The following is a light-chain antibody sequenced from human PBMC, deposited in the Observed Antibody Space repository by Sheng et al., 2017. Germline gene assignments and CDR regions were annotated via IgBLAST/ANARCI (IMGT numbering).Light chain of an antibody. CDR1: QSVSSY. V-gene: IGKV1-9*01. J-gene: IGKJ2*01. Sequence: LTQSPGTLSLSPGESATLSCRASQSVSSYLAWYQQKPEKAPNLLIYGASTLQSGVPSRFSGSGSGTDFTLTISSLQPEDFATYYCQQVTIYPYTFGQGTKLEIK. CDR3: QQVTIYPYT. CDR2: GAS.